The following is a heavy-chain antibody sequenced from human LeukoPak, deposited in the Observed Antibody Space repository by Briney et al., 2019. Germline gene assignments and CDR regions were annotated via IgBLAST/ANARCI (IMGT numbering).Heavy chain of an antibody. V-gene: IGHV4-59*01. Sequence: NPSETLSLTCTVSGGSISSYYWSWIRQPPGKGLEWIGYIYYSGSANYNPSLKSRVTISVDTSKNKFSLKLSSVTAADTAVYYCASSYSSSWYGRNYGMDVWGQGTTVTVSS. CDR2: IYYSGSA. CDR3: ASSYSSSWYGRNYGMDV. D-gene: IGHD6-13*01. CDR1: GGSISSYY. J-gene: IGHJ6*02.